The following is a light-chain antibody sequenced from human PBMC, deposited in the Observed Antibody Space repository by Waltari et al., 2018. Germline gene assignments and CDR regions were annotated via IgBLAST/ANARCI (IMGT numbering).Light chain of an antibody. CDR1: SGSFSSTSY. Sequence: QTVVTQEPSLSVSPGGTVTLTCALSSGSFSSTSYVSWYQQSPGQTPRTLVYKKNTRSNGVPDRFSGSILGSEAALTITGAQADDESNYYCLVYMGSGIWVFGGGTKLTV. J-gene: IGLJ3*02. CDR2: KKN. CDR3: LVYMGSGIWV. V-gene: IGLV8-61*01.